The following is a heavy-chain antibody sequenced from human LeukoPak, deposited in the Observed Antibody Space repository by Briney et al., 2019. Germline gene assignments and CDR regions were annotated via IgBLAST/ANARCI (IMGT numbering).Heavy chain of an antibody. J-gene: IGHJ6*04. V-gene: IGHV3-48*04. Sequence: GGSLRLSCVASGFTFSTFSMNWVRQAPGKGLECVSYISNSGSTIYYADSVKGRFTISRDNAKNSLYLQMNSLRAEDTAVYYCAELGITMIGGVWGKGTTVTISS. CDR2: ISNSGSTI. CDR3: AELGITMIGGV. D-gene: IGHD3-10*02. CDR1: GFTFSTFS.